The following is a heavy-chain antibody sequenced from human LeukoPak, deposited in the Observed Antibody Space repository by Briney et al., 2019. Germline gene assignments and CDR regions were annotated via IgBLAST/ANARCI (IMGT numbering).Heavy chain of an antibody. J-gene: IGHJ4*02. CDR2: IYYSQIT. CDR3: ARLTDDSGVYVDY. D-gene: IGHD3-22*01. CDR1: GGSFSSCSYY. Sequence: PSETLSLTCTVSGGSFSSCSYYWGWIRQPPGKGLVWIVYIYYSQITNSNPSLKRRATISVDTPNKQLSLKLTSVHAASLAPYDCARLTDDSGVYVDYWGQGILVTVSS. V-gene: IGHV4-39*01.